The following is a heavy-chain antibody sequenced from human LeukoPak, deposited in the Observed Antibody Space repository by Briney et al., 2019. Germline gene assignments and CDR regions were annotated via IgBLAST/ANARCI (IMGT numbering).Heavy chain of an antibody. CDR3: VRGGYHDY. J-gene: IGHJ4*02. D-gene: IGHD1-26*01. Sequence: PGGSLRLSCSASGFTFSSYVMHWDRQAPGKGLEYVSAISSNGGSTYYTDSVKGRFTISRDNSKNTLYFQISSLRAEDTAVYYCVRGGYHDYWGQGTLVTVSS. V-gene: IGHV3-64D*06. CDR1: GFTFSSYV. CDR2: ISSNGGST.